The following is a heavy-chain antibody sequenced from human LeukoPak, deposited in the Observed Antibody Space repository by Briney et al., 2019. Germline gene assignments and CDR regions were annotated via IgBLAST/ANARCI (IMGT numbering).Heavy chain of an antibody. CDR3: AKDGSSYYYIYY. CDR1: GFTFSSYG. D-gene: IGHD3-22*01. Sequence: GGSLRLSCAASGFTFSSYGMHWVRQAPGKGLEWLAFISYDGSNTYYADSVKGRFTVSRDDSKSTLYLQMNSLRADDTAVYYCAKDGSSYYYIYYWGQGTLVTVSS. CDR2: ISYDGSNT. V-gene: IGHV3-30*02. J-gene: IGHJ4*02.